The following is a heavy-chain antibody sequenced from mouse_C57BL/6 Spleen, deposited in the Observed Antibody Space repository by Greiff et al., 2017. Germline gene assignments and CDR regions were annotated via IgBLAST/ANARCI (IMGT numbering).Heavy chain of an antibody. CDR2: IDPENGDT. D-gene: IGHD1-1*01. J-gene: IGHJ3*01. V-gene: IGHV14-4*01. CDR1: GFNIKDDY. CDR3: TTNYGSSTAY. Sequence: DVHLVESGAELVRPGASVKLSCTASGFNIKDDYMHWVKQRPEQGLEWIGWIDPENGDTEYASKFQGKATITADTSSNTAYLQLSSLTSEDTAVYYCTTNYGSSTAYWGQGTLVTVSA.